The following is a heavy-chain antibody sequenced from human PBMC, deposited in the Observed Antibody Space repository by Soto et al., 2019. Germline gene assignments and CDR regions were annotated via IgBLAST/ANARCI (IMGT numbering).Heavy chain of an antibody. CDR1: GFTFSSYS. Sequence: GGSLRLSCAASGFTFSSYSMNWVRQAPGKGLEWVSYISSSSSTIYYADSVKGRFTISRDNAKNSLYLQMNSLRDEDTAVYYCARHPDTARYYYYYYGMDVWGQGTTVTVSS. CDR3: ARHPDTARYYYYYYGMDV. J-gene: IGHJ6*02. V-gene: IGHV3-48*02. CDR2: ISSSSSTI. D-gene: IGHD5-18*01.